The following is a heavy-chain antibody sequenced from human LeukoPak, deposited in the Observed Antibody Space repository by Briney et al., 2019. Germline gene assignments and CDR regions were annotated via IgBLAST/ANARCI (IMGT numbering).Heavy chain of an antibody. J-gene: IGHJ4*02. V-gene: IGHV3-66*01. CDR1: GFTFSSYA. CDR2: LYSGGDT. D-gene: IGHD6-19*01. CDR3: ARGATVAGDFDY. Sequence: GGSLRLSCAASGFTFSSYAMSWVRQAPGKGLEWVSVLYSGGDTYYADSVKGRFAISRDSAKNSLYLQMNNLRPDDTAVYYCARGATVAGDFDYWGQGTLVTVSS.